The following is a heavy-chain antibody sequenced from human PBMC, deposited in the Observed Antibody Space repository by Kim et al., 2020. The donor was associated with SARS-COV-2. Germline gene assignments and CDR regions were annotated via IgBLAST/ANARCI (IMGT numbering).Heavy chain of an antibody. D-gene: IGHD3-22*01. Sequence: GGSLRLSCAASGFTFSSYSMNWVRQAPGKGLEWVSSISSSSSYIYYADSVKGRFTISRDNAKNSLYLQMNSLRAEDTAVYYCARGTKYYDSSGYPDYWGQGTLITVSS. V-gene: IGHV3-21*01. CDR3: ARGTKYYDSSGYPDY. CDR1: GFTFSSYS. J-gene: IGHJ4*02. CDR2: ISSSSSYI.